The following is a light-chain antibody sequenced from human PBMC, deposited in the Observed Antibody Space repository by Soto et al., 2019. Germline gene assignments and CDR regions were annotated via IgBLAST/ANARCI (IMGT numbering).Light chain of an antibody. CDR3: AAWDDSLNGYV. CDR1: SSNIGSNT. CDR2: SNN. Sequence: QSELTQPPSASGTPGQRVTISCSESSSNIGSNTVNWYQQLPGTAPKLLIYSNNQRPSGVPDRFSGSKSGTSASLAISGLQSEDEADYYCAAWDDSLNGYVSETGTKVTVL. V-gene: IGLV1-44*01. J-gene: IGLJ1*01.